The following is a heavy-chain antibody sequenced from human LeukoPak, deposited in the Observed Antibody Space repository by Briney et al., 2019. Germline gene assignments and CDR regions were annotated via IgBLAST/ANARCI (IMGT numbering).Heavy chain of an antibody. CDR2: ISAYNGNT. V-gene: IGHV1-18*01. CDR1: GYTFTSYG. Sequence: ASVKVSCKASGYTFTSYGISWVRQAPGQGLEWMGWISAYNGNTNYAQKLQGRVTMTTDTSTSTAYMELRSLRSDDTAVYYCARGGLGYYYGSGSYQHWGQGTLVTVSS. CDR3: ARGGLGYYYGSGSYQH. D-gene: IGHD3-10*01. J-gene: IGHJ1*01.